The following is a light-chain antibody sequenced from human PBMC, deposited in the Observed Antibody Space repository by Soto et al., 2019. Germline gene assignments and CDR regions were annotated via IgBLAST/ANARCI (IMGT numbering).Light chain of an antibody. CDR1: SSDVGGYNY. V-gene: IGLV2-14*01. CDR2: DVS. CDR3: SSYTSSSFYG. J-gene: IGLJ1*01. Sequence: QSALTQPASVSGSPGQSITISCTGTSSDVGGYNYVSWYQQHPGKAPKLMIYDVSNRPSGVSNRFSGSKSGNKASLTISGLQAEDEADYYCSSYTSSSFYGFGTGTKLTVL.